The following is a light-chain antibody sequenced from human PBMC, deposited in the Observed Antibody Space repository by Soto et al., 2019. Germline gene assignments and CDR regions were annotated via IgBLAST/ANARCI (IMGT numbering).Light chain of an antibody. CDR2: GAS. J-gene: IGKJ1*01. CDR3: QQYNNWLRT. Sequence: EIGMTQSAATLSGSPGERATLSCPASQRVSSNLAWYQQKPGQAPRLLIYGASTRATGIPARFSGSWSGTEFNLTISSLQPEDFAVYYCQQYNNWLRTFGQGTKVDI. V-gene: IGKV3-15*01. CDR1: QRVSSN.